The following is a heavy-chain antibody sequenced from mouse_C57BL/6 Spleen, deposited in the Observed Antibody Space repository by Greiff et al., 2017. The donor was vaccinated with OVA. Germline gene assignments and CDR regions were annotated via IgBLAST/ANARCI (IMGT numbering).Heavy chain of an antibody. Sequence: QVQLQQSDAELVKPGASVKISCKVSGYTFTDHTIHWMKQRPEQGLEWIGYIYPRDGSTKYNEKFKGKATLTADKSSSTAYMQLNSLTSEDSAVYFWARDWSDYYGSSYPYYFDYWGQGTTLTVSS. V-gene: IGHV1-78*01. J-gene: IGHJ2*01. D-gene: IGHD1-1*01. CDR2: IYPRDGST. CDR1: GYTFTDHT. CDR3: ARDWSDYYGSSYPYYFDY.